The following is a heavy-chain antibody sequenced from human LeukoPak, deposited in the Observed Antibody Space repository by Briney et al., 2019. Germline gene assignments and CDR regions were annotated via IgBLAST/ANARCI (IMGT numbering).Heavy chain of an antibody. CDR2: IHHSGST. D-gene: IGHD3-10*01. Sequence: SETLSLTCAVSGGSISSNNWWSWVRQPPGKGLEWIGEIHHSGSTNHNPSLKSRVTISVDKSKKQFSLKLSSVTAADMAVYYCARTEHYYGAGPYYMDVWGKGTTVTVSS. CDR3: ARTEHYYGAGPYYMDV. CDR1: GGSISSNNW. V-gene: IGHV4-4*02. J-gene: IGHJ6*03.